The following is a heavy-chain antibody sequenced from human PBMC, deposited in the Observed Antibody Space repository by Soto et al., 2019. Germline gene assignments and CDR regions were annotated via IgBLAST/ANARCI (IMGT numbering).Heavy chain of an antibody. Sequence: QVQLVQSGAEVKKPGSSVKVSCKASGGTCSSYTISWVRQAPGQGLEWMGRIIPTLGIANYAQKFQGRVTITADKSTSTAYMELSSLRSEDTAVYYCARDARSSFDWFDPWGQGTLVTVSS. CDR2: IIPTLGIA. CDR1: GGTCSSYT. J-gene: IGHJ5*02. V-gene: IGHV1-69*08. CDR3: ARDARSSFDWFDP.